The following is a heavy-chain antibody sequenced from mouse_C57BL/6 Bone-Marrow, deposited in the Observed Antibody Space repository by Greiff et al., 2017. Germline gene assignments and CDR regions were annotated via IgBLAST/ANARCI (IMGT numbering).Heavy chain of an antibody. CDR1: GYTFTDYY. Sequence: VQLQQSGPELVKPGPSVKISCKASGYTFTDYYINWVQQRPGQGLEWIGWIDPEYGDTEYASQFQGKAITTADTSSNTAYLQLSSLTYEDTAVYYCTTDYGSPFAYWGQGTLVTVSA. D-gene: IGHD1-1*01. CDR3: TTDYGSPFAY. V-gene: IGHV14-4*01. J-gene: IGHJ3*01. CDR2: IDPEYGDT.